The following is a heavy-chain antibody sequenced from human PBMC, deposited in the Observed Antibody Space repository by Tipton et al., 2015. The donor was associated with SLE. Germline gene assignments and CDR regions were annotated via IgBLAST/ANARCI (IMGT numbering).Heavy chain of an antibody. J-gene: IGHJ1*01. CDR2: INHSGST. CDR3: AMGSFTILGVARAEFFQH. D-gene: IGHD3-3*01. Sequence: TLSLTCAVYGGSFSGYYWSWIRQPPGKGLEWIGEINHSGSTNYNPSLKSRVTISVDTSKNQFSLKLSSVTAADTAMYFCAMGSFTILGVARAEFFQHWGRGTLVTVSS. V-gene: IGHV4-34*01. CDR1: GGSFSGYY.